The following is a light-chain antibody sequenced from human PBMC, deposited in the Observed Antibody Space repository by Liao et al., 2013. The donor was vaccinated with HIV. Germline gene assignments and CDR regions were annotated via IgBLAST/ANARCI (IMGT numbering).Light chain of an antibody. CDR1: ALPNQY. J-gene: IGLJ2*01. Sequence: SYELTQPPSVSVSPGQTARITCSGDALPNQYAYWYQQKPGQAPVLVTLKDSERPSGIPERFSGSNSGTTVTLTISGVQAEDEADYYCQSADSTGSYVLFGGGTKLTVL. CDR3: QSADSTGSYVL. CDR2: KDS. V-gene: IGLV3-25*03.